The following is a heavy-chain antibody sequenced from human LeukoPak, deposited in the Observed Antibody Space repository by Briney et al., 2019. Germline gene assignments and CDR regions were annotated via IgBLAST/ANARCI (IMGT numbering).Heavy chain of an antibody. CDR2: ISYDGSNK. Sequence: GGSLRLSCAASGFTFSSYAMHWVRQAPGKGLEWVAVISYDGSNKYYADSVKGRFTISRDNSKNTLYLQMNSLRAEDTAVYYCARASEGWLLAYYFDYWGQGTLVTVSS. J-gene: IGHJ4*02. V-gene: IGHV3-30*04. CDR3: ARASEGWLLAYYFDY. CDR1: GFTFSSYA. D-gene: IGHD5-24*01.